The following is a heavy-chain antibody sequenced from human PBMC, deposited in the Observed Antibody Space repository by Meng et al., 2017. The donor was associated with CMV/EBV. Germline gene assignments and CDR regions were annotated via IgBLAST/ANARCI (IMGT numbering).Heavy chain of an antibody. J-gene: IGHJ6*02. CDR1: GFTFSSYA. CDR3: ARSEGEYQLQPYYYGMDV. Sequence: GESLKISCAASGFTFSSYAMSWVRQAPGKGLEWVSVIYSGGSTYYADSVKGRFTISRDNSKNPLYLQMNSLRAEDTAVYYCARSEGEYQLQPYYYGMDVWGQGTTVTVSS. CDR2: IYSGGST. D-gene: IGHD2-2*01. V-gene: IGHV3-66*02.